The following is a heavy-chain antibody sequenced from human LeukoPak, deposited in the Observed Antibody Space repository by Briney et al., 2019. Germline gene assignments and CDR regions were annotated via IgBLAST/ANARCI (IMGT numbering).Heavy chain of an antibody. Sequence: QRGESLKISCAASEFTFSSFAMSWVRQAPGKGLEWVSRVSGSGGSTYYADSVKGRFSISRDNSKNTLYLQMNSLRAEDTAVYYCARDSSGYGSFDYWGRGTLVTVSS. J-gene: IGHJ4*02. V-gene: IGHV3-23*01. CDR3: ARDSSGYGSFDY. CDR2: VSGSGGST. D-gene: IGHD3-22*01. CDR1: EFTFSSFA.